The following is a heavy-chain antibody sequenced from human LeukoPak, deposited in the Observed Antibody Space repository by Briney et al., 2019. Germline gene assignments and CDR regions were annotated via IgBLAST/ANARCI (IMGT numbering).Heavy chain of an antibody. CDR3: ARGRIGHFFDL. CDR1: GGSFGGYY. J-gene: IGHJ2*01. D-gene: IGHD1-14*01. V-gene: IGHV4-34*01. Sequence: PSETLSLTCAVYGGSFGGYYWSWIRQPPGKGLEWIGEINHSGSTNYNPSLKSRVTISVDTSKNQFSLKLSSVTAADTAVYYCARGRIGHFFDLWGRGTLVTVSS. CDR2: INHSGST.